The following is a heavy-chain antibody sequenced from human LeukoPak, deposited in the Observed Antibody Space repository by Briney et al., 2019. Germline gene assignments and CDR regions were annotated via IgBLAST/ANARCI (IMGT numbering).Heavy chain of an antibody. V-gene: IGHV3-74*01. Sequence: PGGSLRLSCAASGFAFSSYWMHWVRQAPGKGLLWVSRIKNDGSSTNYADSVKGRFTISRDNAKNTLYLQINSLRAEDTAVYYCVREAWMTSTPLDYWGQGTLVTVSS. D-gene: IGHD1-1*01. CDR2: IKNDGSST. CDR3: VREAWMTSTPLDY. CDR1: GFAFSSYW. J-gene: IGHJ4*02.